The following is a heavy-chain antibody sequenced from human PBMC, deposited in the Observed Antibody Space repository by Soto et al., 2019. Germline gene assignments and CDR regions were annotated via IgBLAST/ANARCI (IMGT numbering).Heavy chain of an antibody. D-gene: IGHD2-2*01. CDR2: IYSTGST. J-gene: IGHJ6*03. CDR1: GFSVSSNY. Sequence: PGGSLRLSCAASGFSVSSNYMTWVRQAPGKGLEWVSVIYSTGSTYYADSVKGRFTISRLNSENTLYLQMSSLRTEDTAVYYCARGPKLCIFTSCSSYVDVWGKGTTVTVSS. CDR3: ARGPKLCIFTSCSSYVDV. V-gene: IGHV3-53*04.